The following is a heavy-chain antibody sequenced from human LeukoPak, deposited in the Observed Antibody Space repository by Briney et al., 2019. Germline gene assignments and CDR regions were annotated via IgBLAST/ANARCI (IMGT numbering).Heavy chain of an antibody. J-gene: IGHJ4*02. D-gene: IGHD5-18*01. Sequence: GGSLRLSCAASGFTFSSYAMSWVRQAPGKGLEWVSAISGSGGSTYYADSVKGRFTISRDNSKNTLYLQMNSLRVEDTAVYYCAKGMTGDSWQNFDYWGQGTLVTVSS. V-gene: IGHV3-23*01. CDR3: AKGMTGDSWQNFDY. CDR1: GFTFSSYA. CDR2: ISGSGGST.